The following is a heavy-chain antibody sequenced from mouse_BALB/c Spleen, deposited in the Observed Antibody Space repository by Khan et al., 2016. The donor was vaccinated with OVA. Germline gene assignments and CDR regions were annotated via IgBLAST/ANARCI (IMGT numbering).Heavy chain of an antibody. Sequence: EVELVESGGGLVQPGGSLRLSCATSGFTFTAYYMTWVRQPPGKALEWLGFIRDKANGYTTEYSASVRGRFTISRDNSQSILYLQMNSLRAEDSGTYYSAREWEFYAMDYWGQGTSVTVSS. J-gene: IGHJ4*01. CDR1: GFTFTAYY. CDR3: AREWEFYAMDY. D-gene: IGHD4-1*01. V-gene: IGHV7-3*02. CDR2: IRDKANGYTT.